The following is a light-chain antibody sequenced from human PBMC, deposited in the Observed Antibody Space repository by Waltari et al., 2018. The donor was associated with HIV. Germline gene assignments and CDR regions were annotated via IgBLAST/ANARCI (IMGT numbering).Light chain of an antibody. CDR2: AAS. CDR1: QGISNY. CDR3: QKYNSAPRIT. J-gene: IGKJ5*01. Sequence: DIQLTQSPSSLSASAGDRVTIPCRASQGISNYLAWYQQKPGKVPKLLIYAASTLQSGVPSRFSGSGSGTDFTLTISSLQPEDVATYYCQKYNSAPRITFGQGTRLEIK. V-gene: IGKV1-27*01.